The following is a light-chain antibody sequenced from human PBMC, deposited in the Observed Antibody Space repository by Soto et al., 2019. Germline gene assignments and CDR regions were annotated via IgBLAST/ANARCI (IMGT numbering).Light chain of an antibody. V-gene: IGLV2-8*01. CDR3: NAQADNGKHV. Sequence: QSALTQPPSASGSPGQSVTISCTGNSNDVGHSSFISWYQQHPGKGPKHIIYEVSKRPSGVTDRFSGSNSGKTASLSVSGLQDEYEADYCFNAQADNGKHVFGTGTKVTVL. CDR2: EVS. CDR1: SNDVGHSSF. J-gene: IGLJ1*01.